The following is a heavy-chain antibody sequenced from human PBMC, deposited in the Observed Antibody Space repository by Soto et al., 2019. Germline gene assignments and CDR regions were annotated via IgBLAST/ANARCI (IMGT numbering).Heavy chain of an antibody. CDR3: ARVDSSSWLAGMDV. CDR2: IWYDGSNK. D-gene: IGHD6-13*01. J-gene: IGHJ6*02. CDR1: GFTFSSYG. V-gene: IGHV3-33*01. Sequence: QVQLVESGGGVVQPGRSLRLSCAASGFTFSSYGMHWVRQAPGKGLEWVAVIWYDGSNKYYADSVKGRFTISRDNSKNTLYLQMNSLRAEDTAVYYCARVDSSSWLAGMDVWGQGTTVTVSS.